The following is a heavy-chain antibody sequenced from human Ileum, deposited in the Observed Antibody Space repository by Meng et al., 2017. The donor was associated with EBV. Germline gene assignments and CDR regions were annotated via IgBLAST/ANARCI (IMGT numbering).Heavy chain of an antibody. V-gene: IGHV3-53*01. D-gene: IGHD5-12*01. Sequence: EGQVVESGGGCVQPGVSRRLFCAASGVDVSSNYMSWVRQAPGKGLEWVSVIYTGGSTYYADSVKGRFTISRDNSKNTLYLQMNSLRGEDTAVYYCASKSEGYDHWGQGTLVTVSS. CDR3: ASKSEGYDH. CDR2: IYTGGST. J-gene: IGHJ4*02. CDR1: GVDVSSNY.